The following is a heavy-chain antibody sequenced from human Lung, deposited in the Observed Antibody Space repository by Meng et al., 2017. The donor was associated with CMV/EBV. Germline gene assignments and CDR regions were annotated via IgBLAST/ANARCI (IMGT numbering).Heavy chain of an antibody. V-gene: IGHV3-11*04. Sequence: SCAASGFTFSDFYMSWIRQAPGKGLEWVANIGTSESSKYYVDSVKGRFTVSRDNTKNSLYLQMNTLTVEDTAAYYCARGGGATAKDFYGMDVLGQGXTVTVSS. CDR2: IGTSESSK. D-gene: IGHD1-26*01. J-gene: IGHJ6*01. CDR3: ARGGGATAKDFYGMDV. CDR1: GFTFSDFY.